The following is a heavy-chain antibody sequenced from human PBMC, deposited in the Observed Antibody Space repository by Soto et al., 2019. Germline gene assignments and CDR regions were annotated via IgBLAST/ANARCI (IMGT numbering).Heavy chain of an antibody. Sequence: QVRLQQWGAGLLKPSETLSLTCAVYGESFNNYYWTWIRQPPGKGLEWIGEITHSGSTNYNPSLKSRVTMSVDTSKNQFSLKLSSVTAADTAVYYCARGDLGSGSEGGWGKGTLVTVSS. CDR2: ITHSGST. D-gene: IGHD2-15*01. V-gene: IGHV4-34*01. CDR1: GESFNNYY. CDR3: ARGDLGSGSEGG. J-gene: IGHJ4*02.